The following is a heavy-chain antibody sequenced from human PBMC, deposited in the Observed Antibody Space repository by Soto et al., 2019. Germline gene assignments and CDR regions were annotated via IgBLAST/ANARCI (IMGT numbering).Heavy chain of an antibody. J-gene: IGHJ5*02. CDR3: ARGLITMIVVVDNWFDP. Sequence: GGSLRLSCAASGFTFSSYSMNWVRQAPGKGLEWVSYISSSSSTIYYADSVKGRFTISRDNAKNSLYLQMNSLRAEDTAVYYCARGLITMIVVVDNWFDPWGQGT. D-gene: IGHD3-22*01. CDR1: GFTFSSYS. V-gene: IGHV3-48*01. CDR2: ISSSSSTI.